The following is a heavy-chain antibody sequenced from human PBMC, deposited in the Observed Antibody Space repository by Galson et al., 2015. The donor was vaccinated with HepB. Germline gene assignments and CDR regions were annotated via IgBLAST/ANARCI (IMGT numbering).Heavy chain of an antibody. J-gene: IGHJ6*02. CDR3: ARDPRGYSSGWYRYYYYGMDV. Sequence: SLRFSCAASGFTLSSYWMSWVRQALGKGLEWVANIKQDGSEKYYVDSVKGRFTISRDNAKNSLYLQMNSLRAEDTAVYYCARDPRGYSSGWYRYYYYGMDVWGQGTTVTVSS. D-gene: IGHD6-19*01. CDR2: IKQDGSEK. V-gene: IGHV3-7*03. CDR1: GFTLSSYW.